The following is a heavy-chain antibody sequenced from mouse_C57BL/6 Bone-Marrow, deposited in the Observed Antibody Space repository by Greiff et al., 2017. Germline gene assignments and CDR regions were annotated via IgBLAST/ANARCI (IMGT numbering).Heavy chain of an antibody. CDR1: GYTFTSYW. CDR3: ARLGYYGSSISYWYFDV. J-gene: IGHJ1*03. D-gene: IGHD1-1*01. CDR2: IDPSDSYT. V-gene: IGHV1-59*01. Sequence: QVQLQQPGAELVRPGTSVKLSCKASGYTFTSYWMHWVKQRPGQGLEWIGVIDPSDSYTNYNQKFKGKATLTVDTSSSTAYMQLSSLTSEDSAVYYCARLGYYGSSISYWYFDVWGTGTTVTVSS.